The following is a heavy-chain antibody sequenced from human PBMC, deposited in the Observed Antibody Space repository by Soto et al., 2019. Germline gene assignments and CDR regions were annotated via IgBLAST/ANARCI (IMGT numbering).Heavy chain of an antibody. D-gene: IGHD6-13*01. Sequence: SVXVSFKSALGTFSIYASSGWLRAPGQGLEWMGGIIPIFGTANYAQKFQGRVTITADESTSTAYMELSSLRSEDTAVYYCARDWDYRSSWLVWGQGTTVTVSS. J-gene: IGHJ6*02. CDR1: LGTFSIYA. CDR3: ARDWDYRSSWLV. V-gene: IGHV1-69*01. CDR2: IIPIFGTA.